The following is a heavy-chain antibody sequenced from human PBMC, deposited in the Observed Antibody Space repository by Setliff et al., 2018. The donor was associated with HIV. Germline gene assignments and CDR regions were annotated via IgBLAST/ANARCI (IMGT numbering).Heavy chain of an antibody. D-gene: IGHD2-15*01. V-gene: IGHV1-18*01. CDR3: ARLASGGWPLEVFDI. J-gene: IGHJ3*02. Sequence: GASVKVSCKASGYTFTEYYIHWVRQAPGQGLEWMGWISAYNGNTNYAQKVQGRITMTTDASTSTVDMELRSLTSDDTAVYYCARLASGGWPLEVFDIWGQGTMVTVSS. CDR2: ISAYNGNT. CDR1: GYTFTEYY.